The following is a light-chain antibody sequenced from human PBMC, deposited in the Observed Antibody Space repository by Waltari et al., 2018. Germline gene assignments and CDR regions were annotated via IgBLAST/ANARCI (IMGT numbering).Light chain of an antibody. CDR3: SSYTPSRTRV. J-gene: IGLJ3*02. CDR2: GVA. Sequence: QSALTQSASVSGSPGQSITISCTGTSRDVGSYDLVSWYQQLPGRATTPILFGVAKGPSCISDRFSVSKSGNTASLTISGLQSYDEAHYYCSSYTPSRTRVFGGGTKLTVL. CDR1: SRDVGSYDL. V-gene: IGLV2-23*02.